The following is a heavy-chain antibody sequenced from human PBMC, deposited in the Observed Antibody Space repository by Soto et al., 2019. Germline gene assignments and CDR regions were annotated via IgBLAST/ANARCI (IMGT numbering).Heavy chain of an antibody. Sequence: QVQLVQSGAEVKKPGASVKVSCKASGYIFTAYSMHWVRQAPGQGLEWMGVVNPSGGSTNYAHKFQGRTTMPRDTSTSTVYMELSSLTSEDTAVYYCAREENCSDGICYSEYFPRWGQGTLVTVS. V-gene: IGHV1-46*01. J-gene: IGHJ1*01. CDR1: GYIFTAYS. CDR2: VNPSGGST. D-gene: IGHD2-15*01. CDR3: AREENCSDGICYSEYFPR.